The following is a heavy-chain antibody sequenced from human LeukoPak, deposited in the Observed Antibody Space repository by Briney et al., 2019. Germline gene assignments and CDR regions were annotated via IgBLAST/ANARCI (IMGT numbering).Heavy chain of an antibody. CDR1: GVSISSSSYY. CDR3: AREVNYGDYGDNAFDI. CDR2: IYYSGDT. V-gene: IGHV4-39*07. J-gene: IGHJ3*02. Sequence: SETLSLTCTVSGVSISSSSYYWGWFRQPPGKGLEWVGSIYYSGDTYYTPSLKSRVSISLDTSNNQFSLRLSSVTAADTAVYYCAREVNYGDYGDNAFDIWGQGTMVTVSS. D-gene: IGHD4-17*01.